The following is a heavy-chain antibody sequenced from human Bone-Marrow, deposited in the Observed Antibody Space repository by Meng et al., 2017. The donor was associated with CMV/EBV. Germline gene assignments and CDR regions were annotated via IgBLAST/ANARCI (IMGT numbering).Heavy chain of an antibody. CDR2: ISSSGSTI. CDR1: GFTFSDYY. J-gene: IGHJ4*02. Sequence: GGSLRLSCAASGFTFSDYYMSWIRQAPGKGLEWVSYISSSGSTIYYADSVKGRFPISRDNAKNSLYLQMSSLRPEDTAVYYCARNPLYTHFDYWGQGTLVTVSS. CDR3: ARNPLYTHFDY. V-gene: IGHV3-11*04. D-gene: IGHD4-11*01.